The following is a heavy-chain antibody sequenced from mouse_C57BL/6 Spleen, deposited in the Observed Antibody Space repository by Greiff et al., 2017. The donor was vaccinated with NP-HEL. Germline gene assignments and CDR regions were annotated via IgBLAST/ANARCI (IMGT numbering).Heavy chain of an antibody. CDR1: GFTFSDYG. Sequence: EVKLMESGGGLVKPGGSLKLSCAASGFTFSDYGMHWVRQAPEKGLEWVAYISSGSSTIYYADTVKGRFTISRDNAKNTLFLQMTSLRSEDTAMYYCARPDYYGSSYPDYWGQGTTLTVSS. CDR3: ARPDYYGSSYPDY. V-gene: IGHV5-17*01. J-gene: IGHJ2*01. D-gene: IGHD1-1*01. CDR2: ISSGSSTI.